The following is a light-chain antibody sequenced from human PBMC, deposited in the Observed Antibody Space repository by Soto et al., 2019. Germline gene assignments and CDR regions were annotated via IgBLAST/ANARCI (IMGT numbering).Light chain of an antibody. V-gene: IGLV2-14*01. J-gene: IGLJ2*01. CDR2: TGS. CDR1: TSDVGAYNY. Sequence: QSALTQPASVSGSPGQSITISCTGTTSDVGAYNYVSWYQQHPGKSPKLMIYTGSNRPSGVSTRFPGSKSGNTASLTLSGHQADDEADYYCSSYTSSNTRLFGGGTQVTVL. CDR3: SSYTSSNTRL.